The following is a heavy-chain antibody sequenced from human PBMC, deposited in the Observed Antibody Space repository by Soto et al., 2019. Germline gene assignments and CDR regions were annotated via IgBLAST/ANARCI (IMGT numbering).Heavy chain of an antibody. CDR1: GFTFSSYA. J-gene: IGHJ3*02. V-gene: IGHV3-64D*06. CDR2: ISSNGGST. Sequence: GGSLRLSCSASGFTFSSYAMHWVRQAPGKGLEYVSAISSNGGSTYYADSVKGRFTISRDNSKNTLYLQMSSLRAEDTAVYYCVKGPRTMIVVVSDAFDIWGQGTMVTVSS. CDR3: VKGPRTMIVVVSDAFDI. D-gene: IGHD3-22*01.